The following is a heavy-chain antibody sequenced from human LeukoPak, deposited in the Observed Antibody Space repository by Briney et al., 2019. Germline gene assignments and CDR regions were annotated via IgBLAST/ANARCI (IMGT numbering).Heavy chain of an antibody. Sequence: GASVKVSCKASGGTFSSYAISWVRQAPGQGLEWMGGIIPIFGTANYAQKFQGRVTITADESTSTAYMELSSLRSEDTAVYYCARDPGGSDYDFWSGYYSAWGQGTLVTVSS. D-gene: IGHD3-3*01. CDR1: GGTFSSYA. V-gene: IGHV1-69*13. J-gene: IGHJ4*02. CDR2: IIPIFGTA. CDR3: ARDPGGSDYDFWSGYYSA.